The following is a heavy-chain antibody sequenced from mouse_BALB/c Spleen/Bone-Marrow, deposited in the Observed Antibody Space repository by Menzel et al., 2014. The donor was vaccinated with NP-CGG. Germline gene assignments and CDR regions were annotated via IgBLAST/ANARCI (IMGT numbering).Heavy chain of an antibody. CDR2: ISNGGGST. J-gene: IGHJ4*01. CDR3: SRHVGNPYAMDY. D-gene: IGHD3-1*01. Sequence: EVQLQQSGGGLVQPGGSLKLSCAASGSTFSSYTMSWVRQTPEKRLEWVAYISNGGGSTSYPDTVKGRFTISRDNAKNTLYLQMSSLKSEDTAMYYCSRHVGNPYAMDYWGQGTSVTVSS. V-gene: IGHV5-12-2*01. CDR1: GSTFSSYT.